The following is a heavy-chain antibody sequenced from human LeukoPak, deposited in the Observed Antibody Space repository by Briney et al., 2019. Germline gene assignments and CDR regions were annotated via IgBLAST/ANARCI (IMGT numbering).Heavy chain of an antibody. Sequence: GGSLRLSCAASGFRFSTYGLNWVRQAPGKGLEWVSYISRSGSPIYYADSVRGRFTISRDNAKNSLYLQMHSLRAEDTAVYYCARDLRGNSYGSVDLWCQGTVVTVSS. CDR1: GFRFSTYG. J-gene: IGHJ4*02. CDR3: ARDLRGNSYGSVDL. D-gene: IGHD5-18*01. CDR2: ISRSGSPI. V-gene: IGHV3-48*01.